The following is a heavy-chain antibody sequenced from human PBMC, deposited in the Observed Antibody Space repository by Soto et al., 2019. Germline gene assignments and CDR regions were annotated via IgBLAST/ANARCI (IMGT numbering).Heavy chain of an antibody. CDR3: AREVQVHTPAFVY. Sequence: QVHLVQSGAEMKKPGSSVKVSCQSSGGTFNTYAMNWVRQAPGQGPEWMGDISPMFGAANYAQKFQGRVTITADDSTGTSYMQLSSLTSEDTALYFCAREVQVHTPAFVYWGQGPLVTVSS. V-gene: IGHV1-69*19. CDR2: ISPMFGAA. D-gene: IGHD3-10*01. CDR1: GGTFNTYA. J-gene: IGHJ4*02.